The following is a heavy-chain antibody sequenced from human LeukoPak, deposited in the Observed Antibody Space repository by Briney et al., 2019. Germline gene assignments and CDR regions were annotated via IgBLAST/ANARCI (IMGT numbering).Heavy chain of an antibody. D-gene: IGHD1-26*01. J-gene: IGHJ4*02. V-gene: IGHV4-59*11. CDR1: GVSIGSQY. CDR3: ARDEWEHNY. CDR2: MLYNARS. Sequence: SETLSLTCTVSGVSIGSQYWSWIRQTPGKGLEWFGYMLYNARSDYNPSLKGRVSISVDTSKNQFSLKLSSVTEADTAVYYCARDEWEHNYWGQGILVTVSS.